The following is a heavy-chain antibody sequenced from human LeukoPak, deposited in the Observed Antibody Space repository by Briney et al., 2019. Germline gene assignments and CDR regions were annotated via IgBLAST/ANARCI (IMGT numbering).Heavy chain of an antibody. V-gene: IGHV3-74*01. CDR3: ARGLTIFGVVNDAFDI. J-gene: IGHJ3*02. D-gene: IGHD3-3*01. CDR2: INSDGSST. Sequence: PGGSLRLSCAASGSTFSSYWMHWVRQAPGKGLVWVSLINSDGSSTIYADSVKGRFTISRDNAKNTLCLQMKSLRAEDTAVYYCARGLTIFGVVNDAFDIWGQGTMVTVSS. CDR1: GSTFSSYW.